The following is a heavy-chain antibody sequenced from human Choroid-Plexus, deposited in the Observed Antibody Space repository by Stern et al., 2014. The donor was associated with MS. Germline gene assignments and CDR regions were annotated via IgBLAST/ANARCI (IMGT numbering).Heavy chain of an antibody. CDR3: AKDRQYLTYFFAH. D-gene: IGHD2-8*01. J-gene: IGHJ5*02. Sequence: VQLVQSGGGVVQPGRPLRLSCAASGFTFGSCAMHWVRQAPGKGLEWAAGVSYDGSNKYYADSVKGRFTVSRDNSQNTLYMQMSSLRAEDTAVYYCAKDRQYLTYFFAHWGQGSLVTVSS. CDR2: VSYDGSNK. CDR1: GFTFGSCA. V-gene: IGHV3-30*18.